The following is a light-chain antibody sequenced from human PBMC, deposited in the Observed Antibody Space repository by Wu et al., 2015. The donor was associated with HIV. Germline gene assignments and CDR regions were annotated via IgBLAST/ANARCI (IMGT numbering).Light chain of an antibody. V-gene: IGKV1-5*03. Sequence: DIQMTQSPSTLPASVGDKVTITCRASDNISGLLAWYQQKPGQAPKLLIYKVSTLEGGVPSRFSGSGSGTEFTLTISSLQPDDFATYYCQQYNGYPLTFGGGTKVEI. CDR2: KVS. CDR1: DNISGL. J-gene: IGKJ4*01. CDR3: QQYNGYPLT.